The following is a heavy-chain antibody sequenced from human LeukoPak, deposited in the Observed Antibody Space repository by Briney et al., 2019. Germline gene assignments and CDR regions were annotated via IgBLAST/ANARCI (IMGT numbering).Heavy chain of an antibody. V-gene: IGHV3-21*01. Sequence: GGSLRLSCAASGFTFSSYSMNWVRQAPGKGLEWVSSISSSSSYIYYADSVRGRFTISRDNAKNSLYLQMNSLRAEDTAVYYCARDLQYQLPGMDVWGKGTTVTVSS. J-gene: IGHJ6*04. CDR2: ISSSSSYI. CDR1: GFTFSSYS. D-gene: IGHD2-2*01. CDR3: ARDLQYQLPGMDV.